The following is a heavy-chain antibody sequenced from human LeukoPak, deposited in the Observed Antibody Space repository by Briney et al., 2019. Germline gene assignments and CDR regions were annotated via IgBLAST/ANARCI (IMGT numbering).Heavy chain of an antibody. V-gene: IGHV3-53*01. J-gene: IGHJ5*02. Sequence: GGSLRLSCAASGFTFSSYAMSWVRQAPGKGLQWVSVIYSGGSTYYADSVKGRFTISRDNSKNTLYLQMNSLRAEDTAVYYCARARYNWNYNWFDPWGQGTLVTVSS. CDR1: GFTFSSYA. CDR2: IYSGGST. CDR3: ARARYNWNYNWFDP. D-gene: IGHD1-7*01.